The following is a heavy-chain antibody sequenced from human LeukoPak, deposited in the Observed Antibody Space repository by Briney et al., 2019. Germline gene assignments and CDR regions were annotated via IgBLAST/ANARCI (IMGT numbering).Heavy chain of an antibody. Sequence: GGSLRLSCAASGFIVRNSWMRWVRQAPGKGLEWVANIRQDGNEIYYMDSVKGRFTISRDNAKKSLYLQMNLLRAEDTAVYYCATYSSLNRREFQYWGQGTLLTVSS. D-gene: IGHD3-22*01. CDR1: GFIVRNSW. V-gene: IGHV3-7*01. CDR3: ATYSSLNRREFQY. J-gene: IGHJ1*01. CDR2: IRQDGNEI.